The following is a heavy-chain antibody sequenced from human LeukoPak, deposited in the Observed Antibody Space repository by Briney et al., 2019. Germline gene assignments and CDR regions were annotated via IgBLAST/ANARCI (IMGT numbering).Heavy chain of an antibody. Sequence: PGRSLRLSCAASEFTFSSYAMHWVRQAPGKGLEWVAVISYDGRNKYYADSVKGRFTISRDNSKNALYLQMNSLRAEDTAVYYCARDREWSRVYQYMDVWGKGTTATVSS. V-gene: IGHV3-30*04. CDR1: EFTFSSYA. J-gene: IGHJ6*04. D-gene: IGHD6-19*01. CDR2: ISYDGRNK. CDR3: ARDREWSRVYQYMDV.